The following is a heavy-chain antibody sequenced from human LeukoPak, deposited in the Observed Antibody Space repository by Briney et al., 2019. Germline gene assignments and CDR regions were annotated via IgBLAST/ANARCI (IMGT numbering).Heavy chain of an antibody. CDR3: ARGVRYGYVRWFDP. V-gene: IGHV4-34*01. CDR2: INHSGST. CDR1: GGSFSGYY. Sequence: SETLSLTCAVYGGSFSGYYWSWLRQPPGKGLEWIGEINHSGSTNYNPSLKSRVTISVDTSKNQFSLKLSSVTAADTAVYYCARGVRYGYVRWFDPWGQGTLVTVSS. D-gene: IGHD5-18*01. J-gene: IGHJ5*02.